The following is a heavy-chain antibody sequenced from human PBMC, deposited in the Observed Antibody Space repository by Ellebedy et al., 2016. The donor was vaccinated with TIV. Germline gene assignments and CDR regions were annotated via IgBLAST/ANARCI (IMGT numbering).Heavy chain of an antibody. CDR1: GFTFSSYE. D-gene: IGHD3-16*01. CDR3: ARSYGARTSGP. V-gene: IGHV3-48*03. Sequence: GESLKISCAVSGFTFSSYEMNWVRQAPGKGLEWVSYISGSASVTACADSVKGRFTISRNNARTSLYLQMNSLRVDDTAMYYCARSYGARTSGPWGQGTLVTVSS. CDR2: ISGSASVT. J-gene: IGHJ5*02.